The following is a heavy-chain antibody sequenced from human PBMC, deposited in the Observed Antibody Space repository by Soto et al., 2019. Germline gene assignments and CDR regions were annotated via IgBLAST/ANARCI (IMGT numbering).Heavy chain of an antibody. CDR3: AREVDSSGYYSVDP. Sequence: QVQLQESGPGLVKPSQTLSLTCTVSGGSISSGGYYWSWIRQHPGKGLEWIGYIYYSGSTYYNPSRKNRVTKPVDTSKNQCSLKLSSVTAADTAVYYCAREVDSSGYYSVDPWGQGTLVTVSS. D-gene: IGHD3-22*01. CDR1: GGSISSGGYY. J-gene: IGHJ5*02. CDR2: IYYSGST. V-gene: IGHV4-31*03.